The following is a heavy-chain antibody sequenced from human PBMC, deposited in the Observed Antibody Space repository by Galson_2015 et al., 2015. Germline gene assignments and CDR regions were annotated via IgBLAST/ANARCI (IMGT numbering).Heavy chain of an antibody. CDR1: GFTFSSYW. D-gene: IGHD5-12*01. J-gene: IGHJ4*02. V-gene: IGHV3-7*04. Sequence: SLRLSCAASGFTFSSYWMSWVRQAPGKGLEWVATIKQDGSEKYYVDSVKGRFTISRDNAKKSLYLQMNSLRGEDTAVYYCARDRGGYDPDWGQGTLVTVSS. CDR2: IKQDGSEK. CDR3: ARDRGGYDPD.